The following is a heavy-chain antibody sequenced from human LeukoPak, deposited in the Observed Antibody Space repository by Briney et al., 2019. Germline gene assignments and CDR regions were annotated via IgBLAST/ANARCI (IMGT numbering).Heavy chain of an antibody. CDR3: ASPIYDFWSGYSSGEYYYMDV. V-gene: IGHV3-23*01. D-gene: IGHD3-3*01. J-gene: IGHJ6*03. Sequence: GGSLRLSCAASGLTFSSYAMSWVRQAPGKGLEWVSAIIGSGGSTYYADSVKGLFTISRDNSKNTLYLQMNSLRAEDTAVYYCASPIYDFWSGYSSGEYYYMDVWGKGTTVTVSS. CDR1: GLTFSSYA. CDR2: IIGSGGST.